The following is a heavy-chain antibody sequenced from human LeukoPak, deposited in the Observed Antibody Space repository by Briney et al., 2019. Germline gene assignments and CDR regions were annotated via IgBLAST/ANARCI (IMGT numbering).Heavy chain of an antibody. V-gene: IGHV1-2*02. CDR3: ARDTSEHDYSGFGY. CDR2: INPNTGAT. CDR1: GYTFTAYY. Sequence: ASVKVSCKASGYTFTAYYIHWVRQAPGQGLEWMGWINPNTGATHHAQKFLGRVTLTRDTSVSTAYMELSGLIDDTAVCYCARDTSEHDYSGFGYWGQGTLVTVSS. J-gene: IGHJ4*02. D-gene: IGHD4-23*01.